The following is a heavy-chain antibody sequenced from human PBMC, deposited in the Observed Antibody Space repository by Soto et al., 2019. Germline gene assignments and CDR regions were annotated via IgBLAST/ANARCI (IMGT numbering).Heavy chain of an antibody. CDR1: GYTFTSYG. V-gene: IGHV1-46*01. Sequence: GASVKVSCKASGYTFTSYGISWVRPAPGQGLEWMGIINPSGGSTSYAQKFQGRVTMTRDTSTSTVYMELSSLRSEDTAVYYCARRLRWSDAFDIWGQGTMVTVSS. J-gene: IGHJ3*02. CDR2: INPSGGST. D-gene: IGHD4-17*01. CDR3: ARRLRWSDAFDI.